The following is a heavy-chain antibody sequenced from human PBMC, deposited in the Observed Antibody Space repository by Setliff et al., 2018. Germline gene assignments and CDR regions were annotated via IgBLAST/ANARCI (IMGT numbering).Heavy chain of an antibody. V-gene: IGHV4-39*07. D-gene: IGHD5-18*01. Sequence: SETLSLTCTVSGGSISRSSYYWGWIRQPPGKGLEWIGSIYHTGTTYYNPSLKSRVTISVDTSKNQFSLRLTSVTAADTAVYFCARDQTAILDFWGHGTLVTVSS. CDR1: GGSISRSSYY. CDR2: IYHTGTT. J-gene: IGHJ4*01. CDR3: ARDQTAILDF.